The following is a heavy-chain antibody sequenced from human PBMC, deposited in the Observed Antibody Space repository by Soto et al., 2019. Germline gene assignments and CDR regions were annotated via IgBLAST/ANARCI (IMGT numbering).Heavy chain of an antibody. CDR3: ARDRGPSSGYYPYWFDP. Sequence: SVKVSCKASGGTFSSYAITWVRQAPGQGLEWMGGIIPIFGTANYAQRFQARVTITADESTSTAYMELSSLRSEDTAVYYCARDRGPSSGYYPYWFDPWGQGTLVTSPQ. CDR2: IIPIFGTA. D-gene: IGHD3-22*01. CDR1: GGTFSSYA. J-gene: IGHJ5*02. V-gene: IGHV1-69*13.